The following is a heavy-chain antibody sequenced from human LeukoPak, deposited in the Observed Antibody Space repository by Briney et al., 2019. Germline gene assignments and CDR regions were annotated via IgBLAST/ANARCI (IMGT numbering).Heavy chain of an antibody. D-gene: IGHD4-17*01. V-gene: IGHV1-18*01. CDR3: ARDLVGRGDPLLDV. J-gene: IGHJ6*04. Sequence: ASVKVSCKASGYTFTSYGIGWVRQAPAQGLEWMGWISAYNGNTNSAQKLQGRVTMTTDTSTSTAYMELRSLRSDDTAVYYCARDLVGRGDPLLDVWGKGTTVTASS. CDR2: ISAYNGNT. CDR1: GYTFTSYG.